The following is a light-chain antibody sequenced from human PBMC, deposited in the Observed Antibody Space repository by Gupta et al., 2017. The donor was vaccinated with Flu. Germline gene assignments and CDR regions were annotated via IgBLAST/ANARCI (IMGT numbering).Light chain of an antibody. CDR1: SSDVGAYNY. Sequence: QSALTQPASVSGSPGQSITISCTGTSSDVGAYNYVSWYQHHPGKASKLLIYEVNNRPSGVSDRFSGSKSGNTASLAVSGLQDEDEADYYCTSYTTTTSVIFGGGTKLTVL. CDR3: TSYTTTTSVI. CDR2: EVN. V-gene: IGLV2-14*01. J-gene: IGLJ2*01.